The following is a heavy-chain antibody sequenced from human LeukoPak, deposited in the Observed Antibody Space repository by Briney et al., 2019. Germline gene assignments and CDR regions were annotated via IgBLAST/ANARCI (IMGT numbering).Heavy chain of an antibody. CDR1: GFAFSTYY. D-gene: IGHD3-22*01. J-gene: IGHJ4*02. Sequence: GGSLRLSCAASGFAFSTYYIHWVRQAPGKGLEWLAVISPDGSNKYFADSVNGRFTISRDNSKNTIFLQMNSLRVEDTSIYYCARGDSSGHHAFWGQGALVTASS. V-gene: IGHV3-30*01. CDR3: ARGDSSGHHAF. CDR2: ISPDGSNK.